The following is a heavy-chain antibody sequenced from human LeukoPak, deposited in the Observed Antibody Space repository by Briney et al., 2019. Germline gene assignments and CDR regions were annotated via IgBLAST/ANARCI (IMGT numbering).Heavy chain of an antibody. D-gene: IGHD5-24*01. V-gene: IGHV3-15*01. CDR1: GFTFSNAY. CDR2: IRSKTDGGTT. J-gene: IGHJ5*02. CDR3: ARSAWLDP. Sequence: PWGSLRLSCAASGFTFSNAYISWVRQAPGKGLEWVGRIRSKTDGGTTDYATPMKGRFTISRDSSKNTVYLQMNNLRVEDTAVYYCARSAWLDPWGQGTLVTVSS.